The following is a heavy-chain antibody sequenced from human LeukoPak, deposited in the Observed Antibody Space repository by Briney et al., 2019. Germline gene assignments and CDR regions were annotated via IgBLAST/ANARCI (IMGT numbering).Heavy chain of an antibody. CDR2: ISYDGSNK. CDR1: GFTFSSYG. D-gene: IGHD2-2*01. Sequence: PGRSLRLSCAASGFTFSSYGMHWVRQAPGKGLEWVAVISYDGSNKYYADSVKGRFTISRDNSKNMLYLQMNSLRAEDTAAYYCAKAPEYQLLWYYFDYWGQGTLVTVSS. J-gene: IGHJ4*02. V-gene: IGHV3-30*18. CDR3: AKAPEYQLLWYYFDY.